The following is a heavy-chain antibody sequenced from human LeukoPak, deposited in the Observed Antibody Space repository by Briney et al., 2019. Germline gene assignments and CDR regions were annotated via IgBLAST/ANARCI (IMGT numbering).Heavy chain of an antibody. CDR1: GGPFSGYY. V-gene: IGHV4-34*01. Sequence: SETLSLTCAVYGGPFSGYYWSWIRQPPGKGLEWIGEINHSGSTNYNPSLKSRVTISVDTSKNQFSLKLSSVTAADTAVYYCALIGKIVGATPFDYWGQGTLVTVSS. CDR3: ALIGKIVGATPFDY. CDR2: INHSGST. D-gene: IGHD1-26*01. J-gene: IGHJ4*02.